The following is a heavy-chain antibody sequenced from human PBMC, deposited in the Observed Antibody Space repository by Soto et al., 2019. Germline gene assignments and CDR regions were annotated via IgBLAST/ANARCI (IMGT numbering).Heavy chain of an antibody. V-gene: IGHV1-18*01. CDR3: ARVQIVVVVGGTPADY. Sequence: QVQLEQSGAEVKKSGASVKVSCKASGYIFSTHGINWVRQAPGQGLEWMGWINPYNGKTNYAQKFQGRVTMTTETSRKTAYMELRSLTSDDTAVYYCARVQIVVVVGGTPADYWGQGILVTVSS. CDR1: GYIFSTHG. CDR2: INPYNGKT. D-gene: IGHD2-15*01. J-gene: IGHJ4*02.